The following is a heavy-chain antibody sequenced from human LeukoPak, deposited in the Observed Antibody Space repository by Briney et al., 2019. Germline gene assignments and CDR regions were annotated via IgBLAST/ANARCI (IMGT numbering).Heavy chain of an antibody. Sequence: ASVKVSCKASGYTFTSYGISWARQAPGQGLEWMGWISAYNGNTNYAQKLQGRVTMTTDTSTSTAYMELRSLRSDDTAVYYCAREGDYDSSGYYPYYFDYWGQGTLVTVSS. J-gene: IGHJ4*02. CDR1: GYTFTSYG. CDR3: AREGDYDSSGYYPYYFDY. CDR2: ISAYNGNT. D-gene: IGHD3-22*01. V-gene: IGHV1-18*01.